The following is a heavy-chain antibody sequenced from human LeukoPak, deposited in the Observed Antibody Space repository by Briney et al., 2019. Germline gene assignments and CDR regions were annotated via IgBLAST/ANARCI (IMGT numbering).Heavy chain of an antibody. J-gene: IGHJ6*02. Sequence: GGSLRLSCAASGFTFSSYAMTWVRQAPGKGLEWVSAISGSGGSTYYADSVKGRFTISRDNSKNTLYLQMNSLRAEDTAVYYCAKDREEGFGELVYYYYGMDVWGQGTTVTVSS. CDR1: GFTFSSYA. D-gene: IGHD3-10*01. CDR3: AKDREEGFGELVYYYYGMDV. V-gene: IGHV3-23*01. CDR2: ISGSGGST.